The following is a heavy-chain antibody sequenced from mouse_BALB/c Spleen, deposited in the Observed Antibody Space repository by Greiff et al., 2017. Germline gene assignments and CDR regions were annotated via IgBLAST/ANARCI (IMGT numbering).Heavy chain of an antibody. V-gene: IGHV5-6-3*01. Sequence: EVMLVESGGGLVQPGGSLKLSCAASGFTFSSYGMSWVRQTPDKRLELVATINSNGGSTYYPDSVKGRFTISRDNAKNTLYLQMSSLKSEDTAMYYCARTTGHYAGGFAYWGQGTLVTVSA. CDR1: GFTFSSYG. J-gene: IGHJ3*01. CDR3: ARTTGHYAGGFAY. CDR2: INSNGGST. D-gene: IGHD1-2*01.